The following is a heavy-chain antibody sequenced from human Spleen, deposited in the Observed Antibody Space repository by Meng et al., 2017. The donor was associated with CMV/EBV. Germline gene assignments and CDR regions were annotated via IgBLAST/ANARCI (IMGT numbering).Heavy chain of an antibody. CDR1: RFTFSGYA. CDR3: ARTYYYGSGNYGMDV. J-gene: IGHJ6*02. D-gene: IGHD3-10*01. V-gene: IGHV3-23*01. Sequence: GESLKISCAASRFTFSGYAMSWVRQAPGKGLEWVSTISGSGDNTYYADSVKGRFTISRDNSKNTLYLQMNSLRAEDTAVYYCARTYYYGSGNYGMDVWGQGTTVTVSS. CDR2: ISGSGDNT.